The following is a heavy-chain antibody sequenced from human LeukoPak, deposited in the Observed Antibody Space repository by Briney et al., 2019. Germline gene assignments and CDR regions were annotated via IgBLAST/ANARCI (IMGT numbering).Heavy chain of an antibody. CDR1: GGSISSGSYY. J-gene: IGHJ4*02. D-gene: IGHD5-18*01. CDR2: IYTSGST. CDR3: ARAPPLWLDY. V-gene: IGHV4-61*02. Sequence: PSETLSLTCTVSGGSISSGSYYWSWIRQPAGKGLEWIGRIYTSGSTNYNPSLKSRATISVDTSKNQFSLKLSSVTAADTAVYYCARAPPLWLDYWGQGTLVTVSS.